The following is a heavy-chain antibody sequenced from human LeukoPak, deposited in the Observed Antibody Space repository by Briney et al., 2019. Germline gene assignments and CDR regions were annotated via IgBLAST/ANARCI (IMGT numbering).Heavy chain of an antibody. CDR1: GGSISSYY. CDR3: ARRTAMAPYYFDY. D-gene: IGHD5-18*01. V-gene: IGHV4-59*08. J-gene: IGHJ4*02. Sequence: PSETLSLTCTVSGGSISSYYWSWLRQPPGKGLEWIGYIYYSGSTNYNPSLKSRVTISVDTSKNQFSLKLSSVTAADTAVYYCARRTAMAPYYFDYWGQGTLVTVSS. CDR2: IYYSGST.